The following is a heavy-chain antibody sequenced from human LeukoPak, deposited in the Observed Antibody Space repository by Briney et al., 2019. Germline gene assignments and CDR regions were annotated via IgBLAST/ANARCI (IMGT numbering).Heavy chain of an antibody. J-gene: IGHJ4*02. D-gene: IGHD3-22*01. V-gene: IGHV1-18*01. CDR2: ISAYNGNT. CDR3: ARVPYYYDSSGPIGNRIDY. CDR1: GYTFTSYG. Sequence: GASVKVSCKASGYTFTSYGISWVRQAPGQGLEWMGWISAYNGNTNYAQKLQGRVTMTTDTSTSTAYMELRSLGSDDTAVYYCARVPYYYDSSGPIGNRIDYWGQGTLVTVSS.